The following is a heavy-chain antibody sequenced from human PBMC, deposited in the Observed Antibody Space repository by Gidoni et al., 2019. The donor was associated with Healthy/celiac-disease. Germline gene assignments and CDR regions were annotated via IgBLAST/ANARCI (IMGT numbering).Heavy chain of an antibody. D-gene: IGHD2-2*01. Sequence: QLQLQESGPGLVKPSEPLSLPCTVSGGSISSSSYYWGWIRQPPGKGLEWIGSIYYSGSTYYNPSLKSRVTISVDTSKNQFSLKLSSVTAADTAVYYCARGRHIVVVPAALNWFDPWGQGTLVTVSS. CDR2: IYYSGST. CDR3: ARGRHIVVVPAALNWFDP. CDR1: GGSISSSSYY. V-gene: IGHV4-39*01. J-gene: IGHJ5*02.